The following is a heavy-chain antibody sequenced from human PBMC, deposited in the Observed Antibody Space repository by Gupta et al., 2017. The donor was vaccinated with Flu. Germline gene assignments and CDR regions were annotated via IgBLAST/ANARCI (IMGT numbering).Heavy chain of an antibody. CDR3: ARISYYDIHVDD. J-gene: IGHJ4*02. CDR1: GFSLNNVEVG. Sequence: QVTLKESGPVLVKPTETLTLTCTVSGFSLNNVEVGVSWIRQPPGKALEWLAHIFSTDEKSYTASLRNRLTISRDTSKSQVFLTMTNMDPLDTATYFCARISYYDIHVDDWGQGALVTVSS. CDR2: IFSTDEK. V-gene: IGHV2-26*01. D-gene: IGHD3-9*01.